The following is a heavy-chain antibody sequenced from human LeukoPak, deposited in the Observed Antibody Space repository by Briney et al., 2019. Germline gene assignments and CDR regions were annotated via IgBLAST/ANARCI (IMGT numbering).Heavy chain of an antibody. D-gene: IGHD3-3*01. CDR1: GGSFSVYY. CDR3: ARVLHDFWRGYSFYYFDY. Sequence: SETLSLTCAVHGGSFSVYYWSWIRQPPGKGLEWIGEINHSGSTNYNPSLKSRVTISVDTSKNQFSLKLSSVTAADTAVYYCARVLHDFWRGYSFYYFDYWGQGTLVTVSS. V-gene: IGHV4-34*01. J-gene: IGHJ4*02. CDR2: INHSGST.